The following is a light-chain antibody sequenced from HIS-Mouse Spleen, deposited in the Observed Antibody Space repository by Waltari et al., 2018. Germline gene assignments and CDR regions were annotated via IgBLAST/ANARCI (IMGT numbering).Light chain of an antibody. J-gene: IGLJ2*01. CDR2: EDS. CDR1: ALPKKY. V-gene: IGLV3-10*01. CDR3: YSTDSSGNHKEV. Sequence: SYELTQPPSVSVSPGQTPRITRSGDALPKKYAYWYQQKSGQAPVLVIYEDSKRPSGIPERFSGSSSGTMATLTISGAQVEDEADYYCYSTDSSGNHKEVFGGGTKLTVL.